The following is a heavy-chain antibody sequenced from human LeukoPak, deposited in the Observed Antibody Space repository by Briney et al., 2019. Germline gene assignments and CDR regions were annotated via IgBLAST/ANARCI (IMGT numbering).Heavy chain of an antibody. D-gene: IGHD5-12*01. CDR2: IYYSGST. J-gene: IGHJ6*03. Sequence: SETLPLTCTVSGGSISSYYWSWIRQPPGKGLEWIGYIYYSGSTNYNPSLKSRVTISVDTSKNQFSLKLSSVTAADTAVYYCARGSGYDYPYYYYYMDVWGKGTTVTVSS. V-gene: IGHV4-59*01. CDR1: GGSISSYY. CDR3: ARGSGYDYPYYYYYMDV.